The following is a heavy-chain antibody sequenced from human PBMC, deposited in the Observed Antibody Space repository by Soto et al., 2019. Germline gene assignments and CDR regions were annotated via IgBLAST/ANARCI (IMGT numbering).Heavy chain of an antibody. D-gene: IGHD3-22*01. J-gene: IGHJ5*02. Sequence: PSGTLSLTCTVSGGSISSSSYYWGWLRQPPGKGLEWIGSIYYSGSTYYNPSLKSRVTISVDTSKNQFSLKLSSVTAADTAVYYCARLSYYDSSGYVSGFDPWGQGTLVTVSS. CDR3: ARLSYYDSSGYVSGFDP. CDR1: GGSISSSSYY. CDR2: IYYSGST. V-gene: IGHV4-39*01.